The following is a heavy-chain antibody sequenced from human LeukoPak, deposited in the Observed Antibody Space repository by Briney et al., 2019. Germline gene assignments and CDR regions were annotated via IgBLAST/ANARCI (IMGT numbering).Heavy chain of an antibody. CDR3: ARGPRYYGSD. CDR2: IYYSGST. V-gene: IGHV4-59*01. J-gene: IGHJ4*02. Sequence: SETLSLTCTVSGGSISRYYWSWIRQPPGQGLEWIGYIYYSGSTNYNPSLKSRVTISVDTSKNQFSLKLSSVTAADTAVYYCARGPRYYGSDWGQGTLVTVSS. D-gene: IGHD3-10*01. CDR1: GGSISRYY.